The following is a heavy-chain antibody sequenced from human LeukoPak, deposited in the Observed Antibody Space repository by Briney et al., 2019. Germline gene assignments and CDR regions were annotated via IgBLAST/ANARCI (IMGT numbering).Heavy chain of an antibody. CDR3: ARGKGNRYCSSTSCYWPTPSLRTRQNWFDP. CDR2: INHSGST. J-gene: IGHJ5*02. D-gene: IGHD2-2*01. CDR1: GGSISSHY. Sequence: SETLSLTCTVSGGSISSHYWSWIRQPPGKGLEWIGEINHSGSTNYNPSLKSRVTISVDTSKNQFSLKLSSVTAADTAVYYCARGKGNRYCSSTSCYWPTPSLRTRQNWFDPWGPGTLVTVSS. V-gene: IGHV4-34*01.